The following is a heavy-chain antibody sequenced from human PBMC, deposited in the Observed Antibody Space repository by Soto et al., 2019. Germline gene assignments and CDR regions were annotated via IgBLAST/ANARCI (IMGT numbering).Heavy chain of an antibody. V-gene: IGHV4-34*10. D-gene: IGHD3-10*01. Sequence: SETLSLTCAVYGGSVNGYYWNWIRQPPGKGLEWIGEINHTGGTHYNPSLKSRVTMSVDTSKNQFSLRLSSVTAADTAVYYCARHITMVRGVIMYYYYYGMDVWGQGTTVTVSS. CDR3: ARHITMVRGVIMYYYYYGMDV. J-gene: IGHJ6*02. CDR1: GGSVNGYY. CDR2: INHTGGT.